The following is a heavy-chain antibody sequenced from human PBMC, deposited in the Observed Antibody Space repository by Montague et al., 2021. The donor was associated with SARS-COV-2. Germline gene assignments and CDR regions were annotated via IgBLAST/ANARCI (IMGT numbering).Heavy chain of an antibody. V-gene: IGHV3-74*01. CDR2: INSDGSST. CDR1: GFTFSSYW. Sequence: SLRLSCAASGFTFSSYWMHWVRQAPGKGLVWVSRINSDGSSTSYADSVKGRFTISRDNAKNTLYLQMNRLRAEDTAVYYCARDLEGIAAAGTGGFDYWGQGTLVTVSS. CDR3: ARDLEGIAAAGTGGFDY. D-gene: IGHD6-13*01. J-gene: IGHJ4*02.